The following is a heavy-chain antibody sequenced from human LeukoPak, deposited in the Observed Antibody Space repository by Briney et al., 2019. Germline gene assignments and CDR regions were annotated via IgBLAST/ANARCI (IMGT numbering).Heavy chain of an antibody. CDR1: GYTFTSYA. Sequence: LWASVKVSCKASGYTFTSYAISWVRQAPGQGLEWMGGIIPIFGTANYAQKFQGRVTITADESTSTAYMELSSLRSEDTAVYYCARTRVLGWRFDYWGQGTLVTVSS. D-gene: IGHD6-19*01. V-gene: IGHV1-69*13. J-gene: IGHJ4*02. CDR2: IIPIFGTA. CDR3: ARTRVLGWRFDY.